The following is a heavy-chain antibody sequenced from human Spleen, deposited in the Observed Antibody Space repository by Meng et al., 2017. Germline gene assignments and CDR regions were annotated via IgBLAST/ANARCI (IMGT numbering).Heavy chain of an antibody. CDR1: GGSFSDYY. CDR3: ARAPPTVTKRGRYDF. CDR2: INHSGST. Sequence: SETLSLTCVVSGGSFSDYYWSWIRQPPGKGLEWIGEINHSGSTNYNPSPESRATISVDTPQNNPSLKLSSVTAADSAVYCCARAPPTVTKRGRYDFWGQGALVTVSS. J-gene: IGHJ4*02. D-gene: IGHD4-17*01. V-gene: IGHV4-34*01.